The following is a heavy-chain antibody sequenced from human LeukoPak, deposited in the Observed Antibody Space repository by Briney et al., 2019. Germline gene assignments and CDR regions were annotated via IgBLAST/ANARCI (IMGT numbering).Heavy chain of an antibody. Sequence: ASVKVSCKASGYTFTSYYMHWVRQAPGQGLEWMGIINPSGGSTSYAQKFQGRVTMTRDKSTSTAYMELSSLRSGDTAVYYCARLSSSGYSNFDYWGQGTLVTVSS. J-gene: IGHJ4*02. CDR2: INPSGGST. D-gene: IGHD3-22*01. V-gene: IGHV1-46*01. CDR1: GYTFTSYY. CDR3: ARLSSSGYSNFDY.